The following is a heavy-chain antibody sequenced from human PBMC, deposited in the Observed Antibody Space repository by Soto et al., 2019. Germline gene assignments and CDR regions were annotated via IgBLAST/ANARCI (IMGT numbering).Heavy chain of an antibody. J-gene: IGHJ4*02. Sequence: GASVKVSCKASVGTFSSYAISWVRQAPGQGLEWMGGIIPIFGTANYAQKFQGRVTITADESTSTAYMELSSLRSEDTAVYYCAVDPYYYDSSGYYYCGYWGQGTLVTVSS. CDR1: VGTFSSYA. CDR3: AVDPYYYDSSGYYYCGY. CDR2: IIPIFGTA. D-gene: IGHD3-22*01. V-gene: IGHV1-69*13.